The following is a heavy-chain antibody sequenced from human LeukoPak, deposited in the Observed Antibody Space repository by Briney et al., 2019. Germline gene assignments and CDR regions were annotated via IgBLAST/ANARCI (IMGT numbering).Heavy chain of an antibody. CDR3: ARSGLSRFGF. CDR2: ISWNGNHI. CDR1: GFTFDDYD. Sequence: PGGSLRLSCAASGFTFDDYDISWVRQAPGKGLEWVSGISWNGNHIGYADSVKGRFTISRDNAKKSLYLQMNSLRAEDTAVYYCARSGLSRFGFWGQGTLVTVSS. J-gene: IGHJ4*02. V-gene: IGHV3-20*04. D-gene: IGHD2/OR15-2a*01.